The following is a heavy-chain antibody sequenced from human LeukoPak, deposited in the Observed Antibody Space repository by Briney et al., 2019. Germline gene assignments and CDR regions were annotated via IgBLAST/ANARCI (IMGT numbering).Heavy chain of an antibody. D-gene: IGHD4/OR15-4a*01. CDR2: ISAYNGNT. V-gene: IGHV1-18*01. CDR1: GYTFTSYG. Sequence: ASVKVSCKASGYTFTSYGISWVRQVPGQGLEWMGWISAYNGNTNYAQKLQGRVTMTTDTSTSTAYMELRSLRSDDTAVYYCASYDYQSYWFDPWGQGTLVTVSS. CDR3: ASYDYQSYWFDP. J-gene: IGHJ5*02.